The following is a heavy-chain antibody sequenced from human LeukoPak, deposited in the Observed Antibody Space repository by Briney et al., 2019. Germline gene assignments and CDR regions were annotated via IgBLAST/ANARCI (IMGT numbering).Heavy chain of an antibody. CDR1: GGSISSGSYY. D-gene: IGHD3-9*01. Sequence: SETLSLTCTVSGGSISSGSYYWSWIRQPAGKGLEWIGRIYTSGSTNYNPSLKSRVTISVDTSKNQFSLKLSSVTATDTAVYYCAIAVEVGSYDILTGSHYYGMDVWGQGTTVTVSS. V-gene: IGHV4-61*02. CDR3: AIAVEVGSYDILTGSHYYGMDV. J-gene: IGHJ6*02. CDR2: IYTSGST.